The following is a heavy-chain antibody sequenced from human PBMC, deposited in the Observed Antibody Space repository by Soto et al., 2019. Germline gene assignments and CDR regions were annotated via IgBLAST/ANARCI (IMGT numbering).Heavy chain of an antibody. D-gene: IGHD4-17*01. CDR2: IIPIFGTA. J-gene: IGHJ4*02. Sequence: GASVKVSCKASGGTFSSYAISWVRQAPGQGLEWMGGIIPIFGTANYAQKFQGRVTITADESTSTAYMELSSLRSEDTAVYYCARDDYGDYVWDYFDYWGQGTLVTVSS. CDR3: ARDDYGDYVWDYFDY. V-gene: IGHV1-69*13. CDR1: GGTFSSYA.